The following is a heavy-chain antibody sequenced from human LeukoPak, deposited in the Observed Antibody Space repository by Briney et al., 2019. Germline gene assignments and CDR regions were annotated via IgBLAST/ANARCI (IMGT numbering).Heavy chain of an antibody. CDR1: GYTFTTYY. Sequence: ASVKVSCKASGYTFTTYYLHWVRQAPGQGLEWVGIINPGAGNTNYAQKFQGRVTMTRDTSRSTVYMELNSLRSEDTAIYYCAREQSGGNFDYWGQGTLVTVSS. V-gene: IGHV1-46*01. CDR2: INPGAGNT. CDR3: AREQSGGNFDY. J-gene: IGHJ4*02. D-gene: IGHD1-26*01.